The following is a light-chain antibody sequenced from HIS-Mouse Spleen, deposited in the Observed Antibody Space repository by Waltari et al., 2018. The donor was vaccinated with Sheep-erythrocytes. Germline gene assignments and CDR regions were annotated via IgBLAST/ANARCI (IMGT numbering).Light chain of an antibody. CDR2: EVS. CDR3: SSYAGSNNWV. J-gene: IGLJ3*02. Sequence: QSALTQPPSASGSPGQSVTISCTGTSSAVGGYNYVSWYQQHPGKAPKLMIYEVSKRPSGVPDRFSGSKSGYTASLTVSGLQAEDEADYYCSSYAGSNNWVFGGGTKLTVL. CDR1: SSAVGGYNY. V-gene: IGLV2-8*01.